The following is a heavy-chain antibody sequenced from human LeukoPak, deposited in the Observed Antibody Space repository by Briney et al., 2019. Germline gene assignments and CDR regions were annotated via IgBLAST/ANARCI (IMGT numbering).Heavy chain of an antibody. CDR2: ISSSSSII. Sequence: GGSLRLSCAASGFTLSSYSMNWVRQAPGKGLEWVSSISSSSSIIFYADPMKGRFTISRDNAKNSLYLQMNSLRAEDTAVYYCARGGTSTTSKDLFDVWGRGTMVTVSS. V-gene: IGHV3-21*01. CDR3: ARGGTSTTSKDLFDV. CDR1: GFTLSSYS. J-gene: IGHJ3*01. D-gene: IGHD2-2*01.